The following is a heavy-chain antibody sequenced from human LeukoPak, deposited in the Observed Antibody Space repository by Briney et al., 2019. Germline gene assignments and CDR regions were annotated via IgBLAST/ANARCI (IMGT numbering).Heavy chain of an antibody. V-gene: IGHV3-48*01. CDR1: GFPFSSYS. J-gene: IGHJ4*02. CDR2: ISSSSSTM. Sequence: PGGSLRLSCAASGFPFSSYSMNWVRQAPGKGLEWVSYISSSSSTMSYANSVKGRFTISRDNAKNSLYLQVNSLRAEDTAVYYCARGGRTVTTDYWGQGTLVTVSS. D-gene: IGHD4-11*01. CDR3: ARGGRTVTTDY.